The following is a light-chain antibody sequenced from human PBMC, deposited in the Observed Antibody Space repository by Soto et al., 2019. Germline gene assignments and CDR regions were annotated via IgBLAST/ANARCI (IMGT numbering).Light chain of an antibody. CDR3: QQYNNWPPYT. J-gene: IGKJ2*01. CDR2: GAS. Sequence: EIVMTQSPATLSVSPGERATLSCRASQSVSSNLAWYQQKPGQAPRILIYGASTRATGIPARFRGSGSGTEVTLTISSLQSADFAVYYCQQYNNWPPYTFGQGTKLEIK. V-gene: IGKV3-15*01. CDR1: QSVSSN.